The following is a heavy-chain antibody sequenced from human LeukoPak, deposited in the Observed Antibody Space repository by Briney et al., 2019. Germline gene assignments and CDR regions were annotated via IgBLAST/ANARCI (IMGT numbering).Heavy chain of an antibody. CDR1: GFTFSSYG. V-gene: IGHV3-30*02. CDR2: IRYDGSYK. J-gene: IGHJ5*02. Sequence: PGGSLRLSCAASGFTFSSYGMHWVRQAPGKGLKWVAFIRYDGSYKYYADSVKGRFTISRDNSKNTLYLQMNSLRTEDTAVYYCAKDGTPSIAHDNWFDPWGQGTLVTVSS. CDR3: AKDGTPSIAHDNWFDP. D-gene: IGHD6-6*01.